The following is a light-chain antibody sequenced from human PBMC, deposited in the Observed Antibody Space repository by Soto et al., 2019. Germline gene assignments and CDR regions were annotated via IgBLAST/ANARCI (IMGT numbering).Light chain of an antibody. J-gene: IGKJ2*01. CDR3: QQSYITPYT. CDR1: QSINNL. V-gene: IGKV1-5*01. Sequence: DVQMTQSPSTLSASVGDRVTISCRASQSINNLLAWYQQKPGKAPKLLIYDASTLESGVPSRFSGSGSGTDFTLTISSLQPEDFATYYCQQSYITPYTFGQGTKVDIK. CDR2: DAS.